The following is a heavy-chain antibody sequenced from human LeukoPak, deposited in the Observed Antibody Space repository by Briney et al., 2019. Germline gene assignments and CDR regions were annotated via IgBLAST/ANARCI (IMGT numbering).Heavy chain of an antibody. CDR1: GGSFSGYY. V-gene: IGHV4-34*01. J-gene: IGHJ4*02. D-gene: IGHD1-26*01. Sequence: PSETLSLTCAVYGGSFSGYYWSWIRQPPGKGLEWIGEINHSGSTNYNPSLKSRVTISVDTSKNQFSLKLSSVTAADTAVYYCARGRVGATCFDYRGQGTLVTVSS. CDR3: ARGRVGATCFDY. CDR2: INHSGST.